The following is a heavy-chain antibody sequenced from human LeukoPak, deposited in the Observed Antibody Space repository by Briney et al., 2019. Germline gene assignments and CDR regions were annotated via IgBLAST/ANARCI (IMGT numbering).Heavy chain of an antibody. J-gene: IGHJ5*02. CDR3: ARDQYCSSTSCYAEGRGNWFDP. V-gene: IGHV4-4*02. CDR1: GGSISSSNW. Sequence: SETLSLTCAVSGGSISSSNWWSWVRQPPGKGLEWIGEIYHSGSTNYNPSLKSRVTISVDKSKNQFSLKLSSVTAADTAVYYCARDQYCSSTSCYAEGRGNWFDPWGQGTLVTVSS. CDR2: IYHSGST. D-gene: IGHD2-2*01.